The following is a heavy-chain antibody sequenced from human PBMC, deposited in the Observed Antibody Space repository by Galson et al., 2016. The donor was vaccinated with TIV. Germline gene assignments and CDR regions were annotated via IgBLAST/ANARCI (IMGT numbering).Heavy chain of an antibody. CDR1: DSW. CDR3: AAWRPGGWLDP. D-gene: IGHD5-12*01. CDR2: IYPRDSDT. V-gene: IGHV5-51*03. J-gene: IGHJ5*02. Sequence: QSGAEVKKPGESLNISCKGSDSWVAWVRQKPGRGPEYMGVIYPRDSDTRYSPSFEGQVTISVDKSLTTAYLQWTSLKASDSAIYFCAAWRPGGWLDPWGQGTQVIVSS.